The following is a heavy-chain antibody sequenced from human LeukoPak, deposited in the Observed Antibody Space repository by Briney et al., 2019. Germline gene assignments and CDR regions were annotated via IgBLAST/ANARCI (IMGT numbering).Heavy chain of an antibody. CDR1: GGSFSDYY. J-gene: IGHJ6*02. CDR2: INDSGST. CDR3: ARGGAGVVVPAAPLSPSIMDV. Sequence: SETLSLTCAVYGGSFSDYYWSGIRQPPGKGLEWIGEINDSGSTNYNPSLKSRVTISVDTSKNQFSLKLSSVTAADTAVYYCARGGAGVVVPAAPLSPSIMDVWGQGTTVTVSS. D-gene: IGHD2-2*01. V-gene: IGHV4-34*01.